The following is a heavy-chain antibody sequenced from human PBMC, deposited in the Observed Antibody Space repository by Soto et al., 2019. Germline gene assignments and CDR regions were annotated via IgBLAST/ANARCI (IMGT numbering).Heavy chain of an antibody. CDR3: SGSSWCLYCFDP. J-gene: IGHJ5*02. V-gene: IGHV3-30*03. CDR1: GFTFSSYG. CDR2: ISYDGSNK. Sequence: QVQLVESGGGVVQPGRSLRLSCAASGFTFSSYGMHWVRQAPGKGLEWVAVISYDGSNKYYADSVKGRFTISRDNSKNTLYLQMNSLRAEDTAVYYRSGSSWCLYCFDPWGQGTLVTVSS. D-gene: IGHD6-13*01.